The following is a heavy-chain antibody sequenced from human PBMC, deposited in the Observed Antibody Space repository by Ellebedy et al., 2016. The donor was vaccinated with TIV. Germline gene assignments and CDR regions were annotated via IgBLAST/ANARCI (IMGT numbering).Heavy chain of an antibody. CDR3: ASELVGTTDFDY. Sequence: GESLKISCVASGFSVSTNYMSWVRQAPGKGLEWVAASYSGGSTYYADFVKGRFTISRDNSKNTVDLQMNSLRADDTAVYYCASELVGTTDFDYWGQGTLVTVSS. D-gene: IGHD1-26*01. J-gene: IGHJ4*02. CDR2: SYSGGST. V-gene: IGHV3-66*01. CDR1: GFSVSTNY.